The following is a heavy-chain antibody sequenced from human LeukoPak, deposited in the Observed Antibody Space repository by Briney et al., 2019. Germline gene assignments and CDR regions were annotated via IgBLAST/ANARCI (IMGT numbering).Heavy chain of an antibody. D-gene: IGHD3-9*01. Sequence: SETLSLTCTVSGYSISSGYYWGWIRQPPGKGLEWIGSIYHSGSTYYNPSLKSRVTISVDTSKNQFSLKLSSVTAADTAVYYCARDGYDILTGYYIDFDYWGQGTLVTVSS. J-gene: IGHJ4*02. CDR3: ARDGYDILTGYYIDFDY. CDR2: IYHSGST. V-gene: IGHV4-38-2*02. CDR1: GYSISSGYY.